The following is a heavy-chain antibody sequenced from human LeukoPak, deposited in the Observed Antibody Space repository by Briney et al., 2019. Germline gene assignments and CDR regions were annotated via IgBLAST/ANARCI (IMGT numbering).Heavy chain of an antibody. V-gene: IGHV1-3*01. CDR2: INAGNGNT. D-gene: IGHD5-18*01. Sequence: ASGKVSCKASGYTFTSYAMHWVRQAPGQRLEWMGWINAGNGNTKYSQKFQGRVTITRDTSASTAYMELSSLRSEDTAVYYCARSSGYSYGYDYWGQGTLVTVSS. J-gene: IGHJ4*02. CDR1: GYTFTSYA. CDR3: ARSSGYSYGYDY.